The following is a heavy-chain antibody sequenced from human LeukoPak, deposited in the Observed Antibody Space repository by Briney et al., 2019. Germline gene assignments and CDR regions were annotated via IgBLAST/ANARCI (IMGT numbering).Heavy chain of an antibody. V-gene: IGHV1-2*02. CDR2: INPNSGGT. CDR1: GYTFTDYY. D-gene: IGHD6-13*01. J-gene: IGHJ6*03. CDR3: ARDRGLDIAAAGKFRHYYYFMDV. Sequence: ASVKVSCKASGYTFTDYYMHWVRQAPGQGLEWMGLINPNSGGTNYAQKFQGRVTMTRDTSISTAYMELSRLRSDDTAVYYCARDRGLDIAAAGKFRHYYYFMDVWGKGTTITVSS.